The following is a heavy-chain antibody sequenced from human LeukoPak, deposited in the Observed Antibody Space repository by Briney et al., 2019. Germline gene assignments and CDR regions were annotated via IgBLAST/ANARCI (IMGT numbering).Heavy chain of an antibody. D-gene: IGHD3-22*01. Sequence: SETLSLTCTVSGGSISSSSYYWGWIRQPPGKGLEWIGSIYYSGSTYYNPSLKSRVTISVDTSKNQFSLKLSSVTAADTAVYYCASSYYDSSGLPGYWGQGTLVTVSS. V-gene: IGHV4-39*07. CDR3: ASSYYDSSGLPGY. J-gene: IGHJ4*02. CDR2: IYYSGST. CDR1: GGSISSSSYY.